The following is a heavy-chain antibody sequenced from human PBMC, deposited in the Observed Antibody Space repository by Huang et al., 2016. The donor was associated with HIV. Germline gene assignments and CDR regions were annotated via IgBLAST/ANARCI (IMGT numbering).Heavy chain of an antibody. J-gene: IGHJ6*03. CDR1: GGSFSGYY. Sequence: QVQLQQWGAGLLRPSETLSLTCAVYGGSFSGYYGTWIRQPPGKGLEWIGEINHSESTNYNPSLKSRVTISVDTSRNQFSLTLTSVTAADTAVYYCARGQGGYYYYYMDVWGEGTTVTVSS. CDR3: ARGQGGYYYYYMDV. CDR2: INHSEST. V-gene: IGHV4-34*01.